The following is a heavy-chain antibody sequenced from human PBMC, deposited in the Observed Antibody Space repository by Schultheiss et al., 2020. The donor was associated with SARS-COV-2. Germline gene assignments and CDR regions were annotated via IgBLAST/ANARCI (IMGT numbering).Heavy chain of an antibody. J-gene: IGHJ3*02. CDR3: ARPRYYYDSSGQQSHAFDI. D-gene: IGHD3-22*01. CDR2: INHSGST. CDR1: GGSFSGYY. Sequence: SETLSLTCAVYGGSFSGYYWSWIRQPPGKGLEWIGEINHSGSTKYNPTLKSRVTISVDTSKNQFSLKLSSVTAADTAVYYCARPRYYYDSSGQQSHAFDIWGQGTMVTVSS. V-gene: IGHV4-34*01.